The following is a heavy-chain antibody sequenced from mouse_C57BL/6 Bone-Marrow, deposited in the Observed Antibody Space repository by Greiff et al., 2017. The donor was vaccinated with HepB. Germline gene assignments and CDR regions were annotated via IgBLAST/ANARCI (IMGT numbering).Heavy chain of an antibody. CDR1: GFTFSSYA. Sequence: DVMLVESGGGLVKPGGSLKLSCAASGFTFSSYAMSWVRQTPEKRLEWVATISDGGSYTYYPDNVKGRFTISRDNAKNNLYLQMSHLKSEDTAMYYCARAGGNSFDYWGQGTTLTVSS. CDR3: ARAGGNSFDY. V-gene: IGHV5-4*03. J-gene: IGHJ2*01. D-gene: IGHD2-1*01. CDR2: ISDGGSYT.